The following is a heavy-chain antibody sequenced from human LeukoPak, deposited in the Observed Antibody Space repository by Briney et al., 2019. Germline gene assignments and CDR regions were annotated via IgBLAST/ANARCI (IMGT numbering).Heavy chain of an antibody. J-gene: IGHJ4*02. CDR3: ARGPVVLWFGEFDY. Sequence: PGGSLRLSCAASGFTFSSYGMHWVRQAPGKGLEWVAFIRYDGSNKYYADSVKGRFTISRDNSKNTLYLQMNSLRAEDTAVYYCARGPVVLWFGEFDYWGQGTLVTVSS. D-gene: IGHD3-10*01. CDR1: GFTFSSYG. V-gene: IGHV3-30*02. CDR2: IRYDGSNK.